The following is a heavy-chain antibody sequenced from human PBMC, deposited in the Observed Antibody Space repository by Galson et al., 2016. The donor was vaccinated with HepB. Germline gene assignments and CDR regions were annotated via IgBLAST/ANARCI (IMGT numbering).Heavy chain of an antibody. V-gene: IGHV3-74*01. CDR3: ARTDFNDYVRGDY. CDR2: INDNWGWT. J-gene: IGHJ4*02. D-gene: IGHD3-10*02. Sequence: SLRLSCAASGFTFSNSWMFWVRQGPGKELVWVSRINDNWGWTFYADSVKGRFTISRYNAKNTLYLQMNRLRAEDTGVYYCARTDFNDYVRGDYWGQGTLVTVSA. CDR1: GFTFSNSW.